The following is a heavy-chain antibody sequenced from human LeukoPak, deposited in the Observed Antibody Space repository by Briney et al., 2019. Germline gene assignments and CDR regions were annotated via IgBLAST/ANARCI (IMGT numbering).Heavy chain of an antibody. CDR3: ARHRGGGSYYRYFDY. D-gene: IGHD1-26*01. CDR1: GGSISSYY. CDR2: IYYSGST. Sequence: KSSETRSLTCTVSGGSISSYYWSWIRQPPGKGLEWIGYIYYSGSTNYNPSLKSRVTISVDTSKNQFSLKLSSVTAADTAVYYCARHRGGGSYYRYFDYWGQGTLVTVSS. J-gene: IGHJ4*02. V-gene: IGHV4-59*08.